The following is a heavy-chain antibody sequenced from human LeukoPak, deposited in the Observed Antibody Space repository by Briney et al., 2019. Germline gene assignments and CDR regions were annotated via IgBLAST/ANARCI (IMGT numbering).Heavy chain of an antibody. V-gene: IGHV4-38-2*02. Sequence: SETLSLTCTVSGYSISSGHYWGWIRQPPGKGLEWIGSMYHSGSTYYNPPLKSRVTISVDTPKNQFSLKLSSVTAADTAVYYCARAFYGSGSLDFDYWGQGTLVTVSS. D-gene: IGHD3-10*01. J-gene: IGHJ4*02. CDR1: GYSISSGHY. CDR3: ARAFYGSGSLDFDY. CDR2: MYHSGST.